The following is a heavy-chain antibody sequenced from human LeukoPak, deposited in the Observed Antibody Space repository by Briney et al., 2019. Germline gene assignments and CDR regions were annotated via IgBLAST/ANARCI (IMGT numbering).Heavy chain of an antibody. CDR3: ARERYYFDY. CDR2: ISSSSSTI. V-gene: IGHV3-48*01. Sequence: GGSLRLSCAASGFTFSSYSMNWVRQAPGKGLEWVSYISSSSSTIYYADSVKGRFTISRDNSKNTLYLQMNSLRAEDTAVYYCARERYYFDYWGQGTLVTVSS. J-gene: IGHJ4*02. CDR1: GFTFSSYS.